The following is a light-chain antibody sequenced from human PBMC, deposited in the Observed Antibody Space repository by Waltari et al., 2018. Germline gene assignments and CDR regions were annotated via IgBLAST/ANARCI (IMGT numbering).Light chain of an antibody. J-gene: IGKJ2*01. V-gene: IGKV4-1*01. Sequence: DIVMTQSLDSLAVSLGERATINCKSRQSVLYSSNNKNYLAWYQQKPGQPPKLLIYWASTRESGVPDRFSGSGSGTDFTLTISSLQAEDVAVYYCQQFYTTPYTFGQGTKLEIK. CDR1: QSVLYSSNNKNY. CDR3: QQFYTTPYT. CDR2: WAS.